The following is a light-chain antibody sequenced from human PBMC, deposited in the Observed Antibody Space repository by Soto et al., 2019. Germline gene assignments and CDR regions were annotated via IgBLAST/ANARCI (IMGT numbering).Light chain of an antibody. J-gene: IGLJ3*02. Sequence: QSVLTQPPSASGSPGQSVTISCTGTSSDVGGYNYVSWYQQPPGKVPKLMIYEVTKRPSGVPDRFSGSKSGNTASLTVSGLQAEDEADYYCSSYAGSNSWVFGGGTKLTVL. CDR3: SSYAGSNSWV. V-gene: IGLV2-8*01. CDR1: SSDVGGYNY. CDR2: EVT.